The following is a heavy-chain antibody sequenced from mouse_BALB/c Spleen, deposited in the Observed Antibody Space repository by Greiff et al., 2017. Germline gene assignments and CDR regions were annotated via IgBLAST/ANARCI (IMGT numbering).Heavy chain of an antibody. J-gene: IGHJ3*01. CDR1: GFTFSSYA. D-gene: IGHD1-1*01. CDR2: ISSGGSYT. V-gene: IGHV5-9-3*01. Sequence: EVKLVESGGGLVKPGGSLKLSCAASGFTFSSYAMSWVRQTPEKRLEWVATISSGGSYTYYPDSVKGRFTISRDNAKNTLYLQMSSLRSEDTAMYYCARVTTDAWFAYWGQGTLVTVSA. CDR3: ARVTTDAWFAY.